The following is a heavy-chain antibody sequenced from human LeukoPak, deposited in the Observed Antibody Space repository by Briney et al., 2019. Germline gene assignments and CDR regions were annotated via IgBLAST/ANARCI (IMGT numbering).Heavy chain of an antibody. J-gene: IGHJ3*02. D-gene: IGHD6-13*01. Sequence: ASVKVSCKVSGYTLTELSMHWVRQAPGKGLEWMGGFDPEDGETIYAQKFQGRVTMTEDTSTDTAYVELSSLRSEDTAVYYCATSYSVGRYAFDIWGQGTMVTVSS. CDR2: FDPEDGET. V-gene: IGHV1-24*01. CDR3: ATSYSVGRYAFDI. CDR1: GYTLTELS.